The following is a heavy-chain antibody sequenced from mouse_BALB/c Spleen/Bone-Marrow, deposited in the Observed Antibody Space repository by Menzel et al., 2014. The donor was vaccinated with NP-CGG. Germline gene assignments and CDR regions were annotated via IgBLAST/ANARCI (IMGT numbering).Heavy chain of an antibody. D-gene: IGHD1-1*01. CDR2: INPDSSTI. V-gene: IGHV4-1*02. Sequence: EVKLMESGGGLVQPGGSLKLSCAASGFDFSRYWMSWVRQAPRKGLEWIGEINPDSSTINYTPSLKDKFIISRDNAKNTLYLQMSKVRSEDTALYYRSRLSYYGRFAYWGQGTLVTVSA. J-gene: IGHJ3*01. CDR3: SRLSYYGRFAY. CDR1: GFDFSRYW.